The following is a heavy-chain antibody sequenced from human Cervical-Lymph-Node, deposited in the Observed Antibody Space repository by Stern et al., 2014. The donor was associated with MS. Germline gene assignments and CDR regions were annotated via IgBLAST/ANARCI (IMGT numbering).Heavy chain of an antibody. CDR2: IFSNDEK. CDR3: ARTSYYSDSGTWVGWFDH. Sequence: QVTLKESGPVLVKPTETLTLTCTVSGFSLNNPTMGVSWIRQPPGKALEWLAHIFSNDEKSYSTSLKSRLTISKDISKSQVVLTMSNMDPVDTATYSCARTSYYSDSGTWVGWFDHWGQGTLVTVSS. J-gene: IGHJ5*02. V-gene: IGHV2-26*01. CDR1: GFSLNNPTMG. D-gene: IGHD3-10*01.